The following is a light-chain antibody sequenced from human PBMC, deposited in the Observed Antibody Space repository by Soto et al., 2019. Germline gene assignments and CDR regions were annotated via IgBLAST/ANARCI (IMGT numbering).Light chain of an antibody. J-gene: IGKJ1*01. CDR2: LAS. Sequence: EIVLKQSPVTLSLSQGERATLSCRASQSMTTKLAWYQHKPGQAPRLLIYLASNRAAGVPARFSGSGSGTDFTLTISDVEPEDFAVYYCHQRQSWPRTFGQGTKVDIK. CDR1: QSMTTK. CDR3: HQRQSWPRT. V-gene: IGKV3-11*01.